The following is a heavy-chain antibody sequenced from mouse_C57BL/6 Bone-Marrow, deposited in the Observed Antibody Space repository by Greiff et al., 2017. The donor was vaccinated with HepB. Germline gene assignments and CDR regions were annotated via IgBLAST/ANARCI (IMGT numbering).Heavy chain of an antibody. CDR2: IYPGSGST. CDR3: ARPIYPSAWFAY. CDR1: GYTFTSYW. Sequence: QVQLQQPGAELVKPGASVKMSCKASGYTFTSYWITWVKQRPGQGLEWIGDIYPGSGSTNYNEKFKSKATLTVDTSSSTAYMQLSSLTSEDSAVYYCARPIYPSAWFAYWGQGTLVTVSA. J-gene: IGHJ3*01. D-gene: IGHD6-1*01. V-gene: IGHV1-55*01.